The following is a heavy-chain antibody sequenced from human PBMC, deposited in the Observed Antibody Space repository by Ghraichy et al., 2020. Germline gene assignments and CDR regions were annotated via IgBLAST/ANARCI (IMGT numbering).Heavy chain of an antibody. Sequence: GGSLRLSCAASRFTFSDYAMSWVRQAPGKGLEWVSGITGSGGSTHYADSVKGRFTISRDNSKSMLYLQMNSLRADDTAVYYCAKRVVWQQLVRDYYYGMDVWGQGTMVTVSS. CDR2: ITGSGGST. D-gene: IGHD6-13*01. CDR1: RFTFSDYA. J-gene: IGHJ6*02. V-gene: IGHV3-23*01. CDR3: AKRVVWQQLVRDYYYGMDV.